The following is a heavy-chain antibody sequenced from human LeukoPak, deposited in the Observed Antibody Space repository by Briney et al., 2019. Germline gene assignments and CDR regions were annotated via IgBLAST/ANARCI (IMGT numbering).Heavy chain of an antibody. Sequence: GGSLRLSCAASGFTFTNYWMSWVRQAPGKGLEWVANIKQDGSEKYYVDSVKGRFTISRDNAKNSLYLHMNSLRAEDTAVYYCARDYGGSSPFDYWGQGTLVTVSS. CDR1: GFTFTNYW. D-gene: IGHD4-23*01. CDR2: IKQDGSEK. V-gene: IGHV3-7*01. J-gene: IGHJ4*02. CDR3: ARDYGGSSPFDY.